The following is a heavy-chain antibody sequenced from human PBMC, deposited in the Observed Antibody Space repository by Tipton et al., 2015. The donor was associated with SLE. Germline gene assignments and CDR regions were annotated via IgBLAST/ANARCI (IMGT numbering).Heavy chain of an antibody. V-gene: IGHV4-34*01. Sequence: TLSLTCAVYGGSFTTHYWSWIRQPPGKGLEWIGEVNHSGSTNYNPSLKSRVTISVDTSNNQFSLKLSSVTAADTAVYYCARGLGELFYYYGMDVWGQGTTVTVSS. CDR1: GGSFTTHY. CDR2: VNHSGST. J-gene: IGHJ6*02. D-gene: IGHD3-10*01. CDR3: ARGLGELFYYYGMDV.